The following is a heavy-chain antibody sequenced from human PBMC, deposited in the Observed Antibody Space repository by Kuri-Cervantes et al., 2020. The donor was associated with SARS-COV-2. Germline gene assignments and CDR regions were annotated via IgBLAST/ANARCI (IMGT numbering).Heavy chain of an antibody. CDR2: IIPIFGTA. Sequence: SVKVSCKASGCTFSSYAISWVRQAPGQGLEWMGGIIPIFGTANYAQKFQGRVTITTDESTITAYMELSSLRSEGTAVYFCARDARRDEGYYFDYWGQGTLVTVSS. J-gene: IGHJ4*02. CDR3: ARDARRDEGYYFDY. CDR1: GCTFSSYA. D-gene: IGHD5-24*01. V-gene: IGHV1-69*05.